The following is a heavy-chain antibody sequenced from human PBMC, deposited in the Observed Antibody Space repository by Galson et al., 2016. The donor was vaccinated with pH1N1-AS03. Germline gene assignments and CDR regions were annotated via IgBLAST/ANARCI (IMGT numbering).Heavy chain of an antibody. CDR3: ARGRGYGDYGFSKGYDHALDV. D-gene: IGHD5-12*01. CDR2: IDHSGST. J-gene: IGHJ6*02. Sequence: ETLSLTCTVYGGSFLGYYWTWIRQPPGRGLEWIGDIDHSGSTNYNPSFESRVTISGDTSKNQFSLELNSVTAADTAVFYCARGRGYGDYGFSKGYDHALDVWGLGTTVTVSS. CDR1: GGSFLGYY. V-gene: IGHV4-34*01.